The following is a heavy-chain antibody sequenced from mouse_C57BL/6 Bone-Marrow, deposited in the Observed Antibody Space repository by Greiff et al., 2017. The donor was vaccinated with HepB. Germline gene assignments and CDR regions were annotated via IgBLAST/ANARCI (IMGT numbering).Heavy chain of an antibody. CDR1: GYTFTDYN. Sequence: VQLQQSGPELVKPGASVKMSCKASGYTFTDYNMHWVKQSHGKSLEWIGYINPNNGGTSYNQKFKGKATLTVNKSSSTAYMELRSLTSEDSAVYYCASSEDSSGYVGMDYWGQGTSVTVSS. D-gene: IGHD3-2*02. J-gene: IGHJ4*01. CDR3: ASSEDSSGYVGMDY. V-gene: IGHV1-22*01. CDR2: INPNNGGT.